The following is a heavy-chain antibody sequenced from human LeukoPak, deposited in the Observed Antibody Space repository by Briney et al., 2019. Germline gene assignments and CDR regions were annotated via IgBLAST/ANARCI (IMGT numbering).Heavy chain of an antibody. D-gene: IGHD4-17*01. Sequence: SETLSLTCTVSGGSVSSGSYYWSWIRQPPGKGLEWIGYIYYSGSTNYNPSLKSRVTISVDTSKNQFSLKLTSVTAADTAVYYCARVHTTVTTYYFDYWGQGTLVTVSS. CDR2: IYYSGST. J-gene: IGHJ4*02. CDR1: GGSVSSGSYY. V-gene: IGHV4-61*01. CDR3: ARVHTTVTTYYFDY.